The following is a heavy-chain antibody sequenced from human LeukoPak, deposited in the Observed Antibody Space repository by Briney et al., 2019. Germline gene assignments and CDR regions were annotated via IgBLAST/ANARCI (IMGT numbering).Heavy chain of an antibody. D-gene: IGHD3-22*01. CDR2: ISGTGVTI. V-gene: IGHV3-11*01. CDR3: ARDRNYASSVTFAY. CDR1: GFTFTDYY. Sequence: PGGSRRLSCAASGFTFTDYYMSWIRQAPGKGLKWLSYISGTGVTISYADSVKGQFTISMDNAKNSLYLQMNSLRAEDKAVYYCARDRNYASSVTFAYWGRGSLVTVSS. J-gene: IGHJ4*02.